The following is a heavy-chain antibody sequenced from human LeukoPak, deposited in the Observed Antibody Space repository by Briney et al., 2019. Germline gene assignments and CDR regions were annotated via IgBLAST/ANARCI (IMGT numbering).Heavy chain of an antibody. V-gene: IGHV1-2*02. CDR1: GYSFTGYY. J-gene: IGHJ4*02. CDR3: AKGASGAGGGG. CDR2: INPNSGGT. Sequence: ASVKVSCKASGYSFTGYYMHWVRQAPGQGLEWMGWINPNSGGTNYAHNFQGRVTMTRDTSISTAYVELSRLTADDTAIYYCAKGASGAGGGGWGQGTLVTVSS. D-gene: IGHD3-10*01.